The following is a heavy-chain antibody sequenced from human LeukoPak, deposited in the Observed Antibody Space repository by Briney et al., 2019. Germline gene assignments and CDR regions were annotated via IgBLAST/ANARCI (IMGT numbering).Heavy chain of an antibody. CDR1: GFNFSDHF. D-gene: IGHD3-16*02. V-gene: IGHV3-11*04. CDR2: ITNSGNSR. Sequence: GGSLRLSCAASGFNFSDHFMSWIRQAPGRGLEWVSYITNSGNSRYYADSVKGRFTISRDNSKNTLYLQMNSLRAEDTAVYYCARDRDITFGGVIVSHFFDYWGQGTLVTVSS. CDR3: ARDRDITFGGVIVSHFFDY. J-gene: IGHJ4*02.